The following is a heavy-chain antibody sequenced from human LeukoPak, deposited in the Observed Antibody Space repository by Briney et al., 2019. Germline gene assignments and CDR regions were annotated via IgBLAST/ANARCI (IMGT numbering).Heavy chain of an antibody. CDR1: GFTLDEFG. J-gene: IGHJ4*02. D-gene: IGHD1-26*01. V-gene: IGHV3-9*01. CDR2: VSWNSASI. Sequence: GGSLRHSCAASGFTLDEFGMHWVRQTPGKGLEWVSGVSWNSASIGYDKSVEGRFTVSRDNTNKSLYLQMNSLRPEDTAFYFCAKAFGGNYQRAFDYWGQGILVTVSS. CDR3: AKAFGGNYQRAFDY.